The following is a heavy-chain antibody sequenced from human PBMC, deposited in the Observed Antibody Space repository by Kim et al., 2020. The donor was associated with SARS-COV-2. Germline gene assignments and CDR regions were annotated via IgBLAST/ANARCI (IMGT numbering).Heavy chain of an antibody. CDR3: ARAKWGAAAPADWFDP. J-gene: IGHJ5*02. Sequence: SFQGQVTISADKSISTAYLQWSSLKASDTAMYYCARAKWGAAAPADWFDPWGQGTLVTVSS. V-gene: IGHV5-51*01. D-gene: IGHD6-13*01.